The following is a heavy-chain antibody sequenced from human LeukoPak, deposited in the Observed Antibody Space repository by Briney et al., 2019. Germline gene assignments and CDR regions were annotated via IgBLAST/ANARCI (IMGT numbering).Heavy chain of an antibody. CDR3: AKDLGSWSSYYYYYGMDV. CDR1: GFMFSSNW. CDR2: IKEDGTET. V-gene: IGHV3-7*03. D-gene: IGHD6-13*01. J-gene: IGHJ6*02. Sequence: GGSLRLSCAASGFMFSSNWMSWVRLAPGKGLEWVANIKEDGTETYYVDSVKGRFTISRDNSKNTLYLQMNSLRAEDTAVYYCAKDLGSWSSYYYYYGMDVWGQGTTVTVSS.